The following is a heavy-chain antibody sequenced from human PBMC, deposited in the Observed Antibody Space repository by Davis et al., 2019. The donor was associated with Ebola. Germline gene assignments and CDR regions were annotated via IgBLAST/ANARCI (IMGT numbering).Heavy chain of an antibody. J-gene: IGHJ4*02. V-gene: IGHV4-34*01. CDR2: INHSGST. Sequence: SETLSLTCAVYGGSFSGYYWSWIRQPPGKGLEWIGEINHSGSTNYNPSLKSRVTISVDTSKNQFSLKLSSVTAADTAVYYCARSITMIVVGHFDYWGQGTLVTVSS. CDR1: GGSFSGYY. D-gene: IGHD3-22*01. CDR3: ARSITMIVVGHFDY.